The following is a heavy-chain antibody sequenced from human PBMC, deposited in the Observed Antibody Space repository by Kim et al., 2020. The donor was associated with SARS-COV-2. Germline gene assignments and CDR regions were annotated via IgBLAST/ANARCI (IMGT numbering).Heavy chain of an antibody. CDR2: ISSSSSYI. J-gene: IGHJ4*02. CDR1: GFTFSSYS. V-gene: IGHV3-21*01. D-gene: IGHD3-22*01. CDR3: ARYSSGYYFDY. Sequence: GGSPRLSCAASGFTFSSYSLNWVRQAPGKGLEWVSFISSSSSYIYYADSVKGRFTISRDNAKNSLYLQMNSLRAEDTAVYYCARYSSGYYFDYWGQGTLVTVSS.